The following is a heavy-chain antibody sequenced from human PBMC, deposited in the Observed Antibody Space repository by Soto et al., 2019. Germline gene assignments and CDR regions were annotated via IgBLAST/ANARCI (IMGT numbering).Heavy chain of an antibody. J-gene: IGHJ4*02. CDR3: AKTITTVGVSSTGRGALLDN. CDR1: GFSFSAFG. CDR2: ISNDGKSE. V-gene: IGHV3-30*18. D-gene: IGHD3-3*01. Sequence: QVQLVESGGGVVQPGGSLRLSCAASGFSFSAFGMHWVRQAPGKGLEWIAVISNDGKSEHYADSVKGRFTISRDNSKNTFYLQMNSLSVEDTAVYYCAKTITTVGVSSTGRGALLDNWGQGILVSVSS.